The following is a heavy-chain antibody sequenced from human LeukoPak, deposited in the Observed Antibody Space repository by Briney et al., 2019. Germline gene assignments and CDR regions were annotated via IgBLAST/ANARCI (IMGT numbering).Heavy chain of an antibody. CDR2: INPNSGGT. D-gene: IGHD4-17*01. Sequence: HWASVKVSCKASGYTFTGYYMHWVRQAPGQGLEWMGWINPNSGGTNYAQKFQGRVTMTRDTSISTAYMELSRLRSDDTAVYYCARALSRFYGDYEYWGQGTLVTVSS. CDR3: ARALSRFYGDYEY. V-gene: IGHV1-2*02. CDR1: GYTFTGYY. J-gene: IGHJ4*02.